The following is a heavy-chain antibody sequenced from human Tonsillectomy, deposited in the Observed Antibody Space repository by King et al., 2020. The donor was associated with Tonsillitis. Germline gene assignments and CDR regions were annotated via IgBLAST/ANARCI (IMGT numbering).Heavy chain of an antibody. V-gene: IGHV3-23*04. CDR3: AKGEITIFGVLDAFDI. CDR1: GLTFSSYA. J-gene: IGHJ3*02. D-gene: IGHD3-3*01. CDR2: ISGSGGST. Sequence: VQLVESGGGLVQPGGSLRLSCVASGLTFSSYAMNWFRQAPGKGLEWVPGISGSGGSTDYADSVKGRFTISRDNSKNTLYLQMNSLRAEDTAVYYCAKGEITIFGVLDAFDIWGQGTMVTVSS.